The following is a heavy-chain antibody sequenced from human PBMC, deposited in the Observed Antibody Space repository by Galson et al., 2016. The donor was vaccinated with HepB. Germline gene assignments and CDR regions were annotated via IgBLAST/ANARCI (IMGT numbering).Heavy chain of an antibody. D-gene: IGHD3-22*01. Sequence: ETLSLTCTVSGASISSYYWSWVRQSPGKGLEWIGYIYHSGSTNYNPSLNGRGTISVDTSRTSFSLRLSSVTAADTAVYYCSRDDSSGYYEGSYDDWGPGTLVIVSS. CDR1: GASISSYY. CDR3: SRDDSSGYYEGSYDD. V-gene: IGHV4-59*01. J-gene: IGHJ4*02. CDR2: IYHSGST.